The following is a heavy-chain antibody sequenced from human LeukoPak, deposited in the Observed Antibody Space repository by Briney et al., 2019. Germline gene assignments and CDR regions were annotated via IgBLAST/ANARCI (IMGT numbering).Heavy chain of an antibody. J-gene: IGHJ6*03. CDR2: IKQDGSEK. CDR1: GFTFSSYW. Sequence: GGSLRLSCAASGFTFSSYWMSWVRQAPGKGLEWVANIKQDGSEKYYVDSVKGRFTISRDNAKNSLYLQMNSLRAEDTAVYYCASPPEGGEDYYYMDVWGKGTTVTISS. CDR3: ASPPEGGEDYYYMDV. D-gene: IGHD1-14*01. V-gene: IGHV3-7*01.